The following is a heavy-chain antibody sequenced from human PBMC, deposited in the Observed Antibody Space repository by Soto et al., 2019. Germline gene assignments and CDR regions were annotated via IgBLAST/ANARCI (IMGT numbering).Heavy chain of an antibody. J-gene: IGHJ4*02. D-gene: IGHD6-19*01. CDR1: AFTVMSNY. Sequence: QPGGSLRLSCAASAFTVMSNYISWVRQAPGKGLEWVSSISSDGGTYYTDSVKGRFAISRDNSKNTLYLQMNSLTAEDTAVYYCARDVMSVAGSADYWGQGTLVTVSS. CDR2: ISSDGGT. V-gene: IGHV3-53*01. CDR3: ARDVMSVAGSADY.